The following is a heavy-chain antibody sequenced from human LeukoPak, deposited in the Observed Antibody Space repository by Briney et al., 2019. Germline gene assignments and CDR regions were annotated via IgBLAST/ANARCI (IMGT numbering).Heavy chain of an antibody. V-gene: IGHV3-23*01. CDR2: ISGSGGST. Sequence: GGSLRLSCAASGSTFSSYAMSWVRQAPGKGLEWVSAISGSGGSTYYADSVKGRFTISRDNAKNSLYLQMNSLRDEDTAVYYCARDSYCSSTTCYYYYGMDVWGQGTTVTVSS. D-gene: IGHD2-2*01. CDR3: ARDSYCSSTTCYYYYGMDV. CDR1: GSTFSSYA. J-gene: IGHJ6*02.